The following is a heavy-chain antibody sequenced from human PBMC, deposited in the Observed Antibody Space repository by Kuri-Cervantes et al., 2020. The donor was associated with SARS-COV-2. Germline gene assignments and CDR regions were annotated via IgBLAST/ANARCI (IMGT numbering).Heavy chain of an antibody. V-gene: IGHV4-34*01. CDR2: INHSGST. J-gene: IGHJ4*02. Sequence: SQTLSLTCAVYGGPFSGYYWSWIRQPPGKGLEWIGEINHSGSTNYNPSLKSRVTISVDTSKNQFSLKLSSVTAADTAVYYCARGSPYDFWSGYSYYFDYWGQGTLVTVSS. CDR3: ARGSPYDFWSGYSYYFDY. CDR1: GGPFSGYY. D-gene: IGHD3-3*01.